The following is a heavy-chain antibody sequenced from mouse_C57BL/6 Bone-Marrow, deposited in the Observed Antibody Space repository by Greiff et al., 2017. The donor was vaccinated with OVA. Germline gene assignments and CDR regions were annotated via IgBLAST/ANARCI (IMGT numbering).Heavy chain of an antibody. Sequence: VQLKESVAELLRPGASVKLSCTASGFNIKNTYMHWVKQRPEQGLEWIGRIDPANGNTKYAPKFQGKATITADTSSNTAYLQLSSLTSEDTAIYYCARSSYYGPYYFDYWGQGTTLTVSS. CDR3: ARSSYYGPYYFDY. D-gene: IGHD1-2*01. J-gene: IGHJ2*01. CDR2: IDPANGNT. V-gene: IGHV14-3*01. CDR1: GFNIKNTY.